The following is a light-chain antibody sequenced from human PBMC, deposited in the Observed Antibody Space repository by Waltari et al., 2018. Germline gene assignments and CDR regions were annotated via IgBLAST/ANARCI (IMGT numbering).Light chain of an antibody. CDR3: EAWDDSLNVVV. Sequence: QSVLIQPPSESGTPGQRVPISCSGSRSHIGMTIANWYQHLPGTAPKVVMHSNNQRPSGVPDRFSGSKSGTSASLAISGLQSEDEADYYCEAWDDSLNVVVVGGGTKLTVL. CDR2: SNN. V-gene: IGLV1-44*01. CDR1: RSHIGMTI. J-gene: IGLJ2*01.